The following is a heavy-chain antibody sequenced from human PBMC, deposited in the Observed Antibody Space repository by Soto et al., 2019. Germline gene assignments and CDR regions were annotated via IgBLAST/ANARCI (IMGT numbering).Heavy chain of an antibody. V-gene: IGHV3-53*01. D-gene: IGHD3-22*01. CDR2: IYSGGST. J-gene: IGHJ4*02. CDR1: GFNVSSNY. Sequence: PGGSLRLSCAASGFNVSSNYMSWVRQAPGKGLEWLSVIYSGGSTYYAESVKGRFTISRDNSKNTLNLQMNALRVEDTAMYYCARGYDCSDYYFDYRGPGTLVTVSS. CDR3: ARGYDCSDYYFDY.